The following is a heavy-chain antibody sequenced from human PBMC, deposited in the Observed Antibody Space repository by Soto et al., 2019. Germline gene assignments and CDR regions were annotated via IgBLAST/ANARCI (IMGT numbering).Heavy chain of an antibody. CDR1: GYTFTGYY. CDR3: ESGPAPKRLDV. Sequence: ASVKVSCKASGYTFTGYYMHWVRQAPGQRLEWMGWINPNSGGTNYAQKFQGWVTMTSDTSISTAYMELSRLRSDDRAVYYWESGPAPKRLDVWGRGTTVTVSS. V-gene: IGHV1-2*04. J-gene: IGHJ6*02. CDR2: INPNSGGT. D-gene: IGHD6-25*01.